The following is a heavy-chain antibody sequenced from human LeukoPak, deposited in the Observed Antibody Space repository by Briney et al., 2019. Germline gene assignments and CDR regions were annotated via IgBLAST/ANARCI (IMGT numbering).Heavy chain of an antibody. CDR1: GGFIGSSSFY. CDR3: ASSTSYYYDTSGYFEY. Sequence: PSETLSLTCTVSGGFIGSSSFYWAWIRQTPGKGLEWIGSLAYSWSTYYKSSLKSRVTLSVDAAKNQFSLNLTSVTAADTALFYCASSTSYYYDTSGYFEYWGQGILVTVSS. D-gene: IGHD3-22*01. CDR2: LAYSWST. J-gene: IGHJ4*02. V-gene: IGHV4-39*01.